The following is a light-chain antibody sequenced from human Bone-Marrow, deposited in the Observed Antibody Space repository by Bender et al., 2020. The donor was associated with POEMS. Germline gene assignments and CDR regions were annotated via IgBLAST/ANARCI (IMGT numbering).Light chain of an antibody. CDR1: TLSKLY. Sequence: ELTQPPSVSVSPGETARITCSGDTLSKLYTFWYQQKAGQAPVVVIYKDTERPSGIPERFSGSTSGTTVTLTISGVQAADEADYYCQSADSSGTYNWVFGGGTKLTVL. V-gene: IGLV3-25*03. J-gene: IGLJ3*02. CDR3: QSADSSGTYNWV. CDR2: KDT.